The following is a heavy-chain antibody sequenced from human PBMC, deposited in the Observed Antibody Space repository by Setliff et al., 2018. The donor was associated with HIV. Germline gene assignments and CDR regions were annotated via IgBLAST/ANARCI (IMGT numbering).Heavy chain of an antibody. CDR3: ARDDYMLYSYYYGMDV. D-gene: IGHD4-4*01. CDR1: GDTFTKYG. Sequence: ASVKVSCKASGDTFTKYGISWVRQAPGQGLEWMGWISTYNGNTNYAQKLQGRVTITRNTSISTAYMELSSLRSEDTAVYYCARDDYMLYSYYYGMDVWGQGTTVTVSS. J-gene: IGHJ6*02. V-gene: IGHV1-18*01. CDR2: ISTYNGNT.